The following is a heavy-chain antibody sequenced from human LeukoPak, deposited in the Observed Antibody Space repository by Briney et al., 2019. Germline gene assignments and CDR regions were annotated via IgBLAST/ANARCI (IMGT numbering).Heavy chain of an antibody. CDR2: ISGSGATA. CDR1: GFTFSSYS. V-gene: IGHV3-23*01. D-gene: IGHD6-13*01. Sequence: GGSLRLSCAASGFTFSSYSMNWVRQAPGRALEWVSAISGSGATAHYVESVKGRFTISRDNSKNILYLQMTSLRVEDTAVYYCAKDMRSSWYTYFFDFWGQGALVTVSS. CDR3: AKDMRSSWYTYFFDF. J-gene: IGHJ4*02.